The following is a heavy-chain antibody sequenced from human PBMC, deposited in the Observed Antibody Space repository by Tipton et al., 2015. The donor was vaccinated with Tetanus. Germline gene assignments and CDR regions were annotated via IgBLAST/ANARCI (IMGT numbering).Heavy chain of an antibody. CDR1: GGSISNSYYY. D-gene: IGHD3-10*01. Sequence: TLSLTCSVSGGSISNSYYYWDWIRQPPGKGLEWIGSVYFNGSTFYNPSLKSRITIFVETSKSHFSLKLKSVTAADTAVYYCARGGITLVRGANNWFDPWGQGTRVTVSS. J-gene: IGHJ5*02. V-gene: IGHV4-39*02. CDR3: ARGGITLVRGANNWFDP. CDR2: VYFNGST.